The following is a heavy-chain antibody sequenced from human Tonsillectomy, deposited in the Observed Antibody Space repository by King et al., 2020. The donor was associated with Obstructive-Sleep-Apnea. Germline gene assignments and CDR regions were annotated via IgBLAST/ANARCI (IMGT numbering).Heavy chain of an antibody. Sequence: VQLVESGGEVKKPGASVRVSCKASGYNFKTYGLSWVRQAPGQGLEWMGWISGHNGDTNYAQRLRGRVVMTADTTTSTAYMELSSLTPDDTAVYYCARDLFYYNLGTSYEDTFDIWGQGTMVTVSS. D-gene: IGHD5-24*01. CDR3: ARDLFYYNLGTSYEDTFDI. V-gene: IGHV1-18*01. J-gene: IGHJ3*02. CDR2: ISGHNGDT. CDR1: GYNFKTYG.